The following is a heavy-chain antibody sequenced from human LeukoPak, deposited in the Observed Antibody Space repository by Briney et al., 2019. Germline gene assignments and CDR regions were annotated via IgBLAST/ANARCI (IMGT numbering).Heavy chain of an antibody. D-gene: IGHD3-10*01. CDR2: IRYDGSNK. Sequence: GGSLRLSCAASGFTFSSYGMHWVRHAPGKGLEWVAFIRYDGSNKYYADSVKGRFTISRDNSKNTLYLQMNSLRAEDTAVYYCAKTYYYGSGSYYWGQGTLVTVSS. J-gene: IGHJ4*02. CDR1: GFTFSSYG. V-gene: IGHV3-30*02. CDR3: AKTYYYGSGSYY.